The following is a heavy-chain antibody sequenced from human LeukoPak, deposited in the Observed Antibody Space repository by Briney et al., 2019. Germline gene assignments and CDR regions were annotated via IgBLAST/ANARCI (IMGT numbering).Heavy chain of an antibody. CDR2: ISSSSSYI. D-gene: IGHD3-16*01. J-gene: IGHJ4*02. CDR3: ARDLGNGGRNRYYFDY. Sequence: GGSLRLSCAASGFTFSSYSMNWVRQAPGKGLEWVSSISSSSSYIYYADSVKGRFTSSRDNAKNSLYLQMNSLRAEDTAVYYCARDLGNGGRNRYYFDYWGQGTLVTVSS. V-gene: IGHV3-21*01. CDR1: GFTFSSYS.